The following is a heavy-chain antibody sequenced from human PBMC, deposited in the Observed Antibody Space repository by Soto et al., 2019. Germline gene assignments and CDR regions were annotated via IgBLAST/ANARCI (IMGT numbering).Heavy chain of an antibody. Sequence: QVQLQESGPGLVKPSQTLSLPCTVSGGSISSGGYYWSWIRQHPGKGLEWIGYIYYSGSTYYNPSLKSRVTLSVDTSKNQFSLKLSSVTAADTAVYYCARVTGCTVVTPYYYFDYWGQRTLVTVSS. J-gene: IGHJ4*02. V-gene: IGHV4-31*03. CDR3: ARVTGCTVVTPYYYFDY. D-gene: IGHD2-21*02. CDR2: IYYSGST. CDR1: GGSISSGGYY.